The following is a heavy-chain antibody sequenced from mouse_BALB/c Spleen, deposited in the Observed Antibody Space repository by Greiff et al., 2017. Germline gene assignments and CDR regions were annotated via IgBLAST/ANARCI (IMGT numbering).Heavy chain of an antibody. CDR1: GFTFSDYY. CDR2: ISDGGSYT. Sequence: EVKVVESGGGLVKPGGSLKLSCAASGFTFSDYYMYWVRQTPEKRLEWVATISDGGSYTYYPDSVKGRFTISRDNAKNNLYLQMSSLKSEDTAMYYCARDGTARATTPFAYWGQGTLVTVSA. CDR3: ARDGTARATTPFAY. D-gene: IGHD3-1*01. J-gene: IGHJ3*01. V-gene: IGHV5-4*02.